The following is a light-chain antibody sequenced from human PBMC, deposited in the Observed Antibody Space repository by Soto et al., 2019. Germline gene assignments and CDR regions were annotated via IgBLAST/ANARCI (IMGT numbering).Light chain of an antibody. CDR1: QGVSTW. CDR2: TAS. CDR3: QQSTTLPLT. Sequence: DIQMTQSPSSVSASVGDRVTITCRASQGVSTWVAWYQQKPGKAPNLLIYTASSLQSGVPSRFSGSGSGTDFTLSIRSLQLEDFATFYFQQSTTLPLTFRGGTKVEI. V-gene: IGKV1D-12*01. J-gene: IGKJ4*02.